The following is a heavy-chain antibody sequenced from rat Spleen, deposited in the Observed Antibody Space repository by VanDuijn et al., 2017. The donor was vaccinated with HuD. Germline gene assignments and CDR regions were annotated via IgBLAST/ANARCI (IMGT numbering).Heavy chain of an antibody. CDR2: ISYSGSS. D-gene: IGHD1-10*01. CDR1: GYSITNNY. V-gene: IGHV3-1*01. CDR3: ASITSNWNFDL. Sequence: EVQLQESGPGLVKPSQSISLTSVTGYSITNNYWGWIRKFPGNEMEWIGHISYSGSSNYRPSLKSRISFSRDTSRNQFFLQLNSVTTEDTATYYCASITSNWNFDLWGPGTMVTVSS. J-gene: IGHJ1*01.